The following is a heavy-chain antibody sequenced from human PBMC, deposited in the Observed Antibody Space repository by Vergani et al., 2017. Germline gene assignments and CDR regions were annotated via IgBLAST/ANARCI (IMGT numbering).Heavy chain of an antibody. D-gene: IGHD3-10*01. CDR2: ISGSGGST. CDR1: GFTFSSYA. V-gene: IGHV3-23*01. J-gene: IGHJ2*01. CDR3: AKDRGAWFGEFKYWYFDL. Sequence: EVQLLESGGALFQPGGSLRLSCAASGFTFSSYAMSWVRQAPGKGVEWVSAISGSGGSTYYADPVKGRFTISRDNSKNTLDLQMNSLRAEDTAVYYCAKDRGAWFGEFKYWYFDLWGRGTLVTVSS.